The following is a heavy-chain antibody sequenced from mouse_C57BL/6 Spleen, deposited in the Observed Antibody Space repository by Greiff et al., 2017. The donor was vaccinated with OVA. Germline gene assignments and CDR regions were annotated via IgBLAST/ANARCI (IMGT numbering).Heavy chain of an antibody. CDR2: IDPETGGT. CDR3: TRDEIRLLPYYFDY. V-gene: IGHV1-15*01. J-gene: IGHJ2*01. CDR1: GYTFTDYE. D-gene: IGHD2-10*01. Sequence: QVQLQQSGAELVRPGASVTLSCKASGYTFTDYEMHWVKQTPVHGLEWIGAIDPETGGTAYNQKFKGKAILTADKSSSTAYMELRSLTSEDSAVYYCTRDEIRLLPYYFDYWGQGTTLTVSS.